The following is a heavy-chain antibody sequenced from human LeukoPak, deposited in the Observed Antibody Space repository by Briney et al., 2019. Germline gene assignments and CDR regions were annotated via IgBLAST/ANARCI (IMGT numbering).Heavy chain of an antibody. Sequence: PGGSLRLSCAASRFNVNNYWMHWVRQAPGKGLVWVSRINEDGRVTIYAGSVRGRFTISRDSVENTLHLQMNSRRAEDTAVYCGGKDFGGNSDYWGQGTLVTVSS. D-gene: IGHD4-23*01. CDR1: RFNVNNYW. CDR3: GKDFGGNSDY. J-gene: IGHJ4*02. CDR2: INEDGRVT. V-gene: IGHV3-74*01.